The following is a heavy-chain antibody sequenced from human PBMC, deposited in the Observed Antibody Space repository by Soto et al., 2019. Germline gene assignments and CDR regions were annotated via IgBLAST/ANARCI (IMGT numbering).Heavy chain of an antibody. Sequence: EVQLVESGGGLVQPGGSLRLSCAASGFTFSSYSMNWVRQAPGKGLEWVSYISSSSSTIYYADSVKGRITISRDNAKNSLYLQMNSLRAEDTAVYYSARDPGEGSVVQAAYYYYMDVWGKGTTVIVSS. CDR3: ARDPGEGSVVQAAYYYYMDV. V-gene: IGHV3-48*01. D-gene: IGHD2-2*01. CDR1: GFTFSSYS. CDR2: ISSSSSTI. J-gene: IGHJ6*03.